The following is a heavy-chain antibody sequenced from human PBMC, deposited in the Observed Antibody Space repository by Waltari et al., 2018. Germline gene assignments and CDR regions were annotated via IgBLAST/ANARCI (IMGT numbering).Heavy chain of an antibody. CDR2: INPNSGGT. CDR3: ARGRTYYDFWSGRNWFDP. Sequence: QVQLLQSGAEVKKPGASVKVSCKASGYTFTGSYMHWVRQSPGQGLEWMGWINPNSGGTNYAQKFQGRVTMTRDTSISTAYMELSRLRSDDTAVYYCARGRTYYDFWSGRNWFDPWGQGTLVTVSS. J-gene: IGHJ5*02. V-gene: IGHV1-2*02. D-gene: IGHD3-3*01. CDR1: GYTFTGSY.